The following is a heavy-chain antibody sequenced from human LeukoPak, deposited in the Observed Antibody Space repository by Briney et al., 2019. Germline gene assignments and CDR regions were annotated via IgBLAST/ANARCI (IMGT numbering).Heavy chain of an antibody. V-gene: IGHV1-69*01. CDR1: GGTFSTYA. CDR2: IVPLFNTT. J-gene: IGHJ4*02. CDR3: AFDGEWEPNGVAY. Sequence: SVKVSCKASGGTFSTYAITWVRQAPGQGLEWMGGIVPLFNTTIYAQNFQGRVTITADESMSTAYMDLTSLISEDTAVYYCAFDGEWEPNGVAYWGQGTLVTVSS. D-gene: IGHD1-26*01.